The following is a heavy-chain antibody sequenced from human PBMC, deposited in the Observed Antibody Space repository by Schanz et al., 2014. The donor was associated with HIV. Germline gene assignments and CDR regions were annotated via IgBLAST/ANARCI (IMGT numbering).Heavy chain of an antibody. CDR3: AKDRNYYESKYRGKGNYYYYYGMDV. J-gene: IGHJ6*02. CDR1: GFTFNSYG. CDR2: MSYDGTEK. Sequence: QVQLVESGGGVVQPGRSLRLSCAASGFTFNSYGMHWVRQAPGKGLEWVAVMSYDGTEKHYADSVKGRFTISRDNSKNSLSLLIKSLRADDAAVYYCAKDRNYYESKYRGKGNYYYYYGMDVWGQGTTVTVSS. V-gene: IGHV3-30-3*02. D-gene: IGHD3-22*01.